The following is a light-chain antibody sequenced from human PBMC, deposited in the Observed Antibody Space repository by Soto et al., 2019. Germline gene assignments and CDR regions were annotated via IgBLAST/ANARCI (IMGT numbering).Light chain of an antibody. V-gene: IGKV3-20*01. CDR2: GAS. CDR3: QQYGSAAPMT. CDR1: QSVTKNN. J-gene: IGKJ5*01. Sequence: ELVLNHSPGPLSLSHGESATLSCRASQSVTKNNLNWYQQKPGQAPRLLIYGASIRATGIPDRFSGSGSETDCARTIISLEPEDFALYFCQQYGSAAPMTVGQGTRLEIK.